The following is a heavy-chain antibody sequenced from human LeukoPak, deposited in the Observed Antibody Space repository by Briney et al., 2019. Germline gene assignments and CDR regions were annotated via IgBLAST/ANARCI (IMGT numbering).Heavy chain of an antibody. CDR2: ISGSGGST. CDR3: ARGDKMTTWRRTYNCFDP. CDR1: GFTFSSYG. Sequence: GGSLRLSCAASGFTFSSYGMSWVRQAPGKGLEWVSAISGSGGSTYYADSVKGRFTISRDNSKNTLYLQMNSLRADDTAVYYCARGDKMTTWRRTYNCFDPWGQGTLVTVSS. J-gene: IGHJ5*02. D-gene: IGHD5-24*01. V-gene: IGHV3-23*01.